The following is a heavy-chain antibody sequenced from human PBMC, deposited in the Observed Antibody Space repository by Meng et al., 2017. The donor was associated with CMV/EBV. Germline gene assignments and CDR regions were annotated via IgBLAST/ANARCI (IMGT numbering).Heavy chain of an antibody. D-gene: IGHD5-18*01. CDR3: ARELGYSSPFGY. CDR1: GGSIRRIVYY. J-gene: IGHJ4*02. CDR2: ISSSGTA. Sequence: VSGGSIRRIVYYWGWSRHPPGQGLDWIGSISSSGTAYSNPSLTRRVTISVDTSKNQFSLKLSSVTAAATAVYYCARELGYSSPFGYWGQGTLVTVSS. V-gene: IGHV4-39*07.